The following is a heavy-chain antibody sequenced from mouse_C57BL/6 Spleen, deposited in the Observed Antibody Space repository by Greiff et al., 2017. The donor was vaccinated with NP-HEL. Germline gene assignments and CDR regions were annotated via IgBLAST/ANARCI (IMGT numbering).Heavy chain of an antibody. Sequence: QVQLKQSGPGLVAPSQSLSIICTVSGFSLTSYAISWVRQPPGKGLEWLGVIWTGGGTNYNSALKSRLSISKDNSKSQVFLKMNSLQTDDTARYYCARTDSNGINYYAMDYWGQGTSVTVSS. CDR2: IWTGGGT. CDR3: ARTDSNGINYYAMDY. V-gene: IGHV2-9-1*01. CDR1: GFSLTSYA. J-gene: IGHJ4*01. D-gene: IGHD2-5*01.